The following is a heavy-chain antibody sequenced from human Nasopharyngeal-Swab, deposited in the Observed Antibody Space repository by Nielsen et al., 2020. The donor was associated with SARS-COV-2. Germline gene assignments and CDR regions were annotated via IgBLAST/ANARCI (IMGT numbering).Heavy chain of an antibody. CDR2: IYSGGSST. J-gene: IGHJ4*02. V-gene: IGHV3-23*03. Sequence: GESLKISCAASGFTFSSYAMSWVRQAPGKGLEWVSVIYSGGSSTYYADSVKGRFTISRDNSKNTLYLQMNSLTVEDSAVYFCTRAGSYRFDYWGQGTLVTVSS. CDR3: TRAGSYRFDY. D-gene: IGHD1-26*01. CDR1: GFTFSSYA.